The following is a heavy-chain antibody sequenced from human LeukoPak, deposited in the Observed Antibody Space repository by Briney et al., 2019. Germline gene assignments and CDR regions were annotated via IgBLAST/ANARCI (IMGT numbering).Heavy chain of an antibody. V-gene: IGHV3-23*01. CDR1: GFTFSSYA. J-gene: IGHJ3*02. CDR3: AKDLEAEDTEVITVGAFDI. CDR2: ISGSGGST. Sequence: GGSLRLSCAASGFTFSSYAMSWVRQAPGKGLEWVSAISGSGGSTYYADSVKGRFTISRDNSKNTLYLQMNSLRAEDTAVYYCAKDLEAEDTEVITVGAFDIWGQGTMVTVSS. D-gene: IGHD3-22*01.